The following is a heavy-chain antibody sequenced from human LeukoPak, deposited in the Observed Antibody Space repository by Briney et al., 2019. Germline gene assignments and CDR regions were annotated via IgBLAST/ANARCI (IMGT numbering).Heavy chain of an antibody. V-gene: IGHV3-48*03. D-gene: IGHD6-13*01. J-gene: IGHJ4*02. Sequence: PGGSLRLSCAASGFTFSSYEMNWVRQAPGKGLEWVSYISSSGSTIYYADSVKGRLTISRDNAKNSLYLQMNSLRAEDTAVYYCAIDRSSSPRLDYWGQGTLVTVSS. CDR2: ISSSGSTI. CDR3: AIDRSSSPRLDY. CDR1: GFTFSSYE.